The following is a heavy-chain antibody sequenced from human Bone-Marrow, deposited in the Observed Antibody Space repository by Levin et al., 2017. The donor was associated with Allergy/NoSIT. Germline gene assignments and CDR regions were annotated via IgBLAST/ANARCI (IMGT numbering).Heavy chain of an antibody. D-gene: IGHD3-3*01. CDR1: GFTFSDYY. J-gene: IGHJ4*02. CDR2: ISSSGSTI. Sequence: AGGSLRLSCAASGFTFSDYYMSWIRQAPGKGLEWVSYISSSGSTIYYADSVKGRFTISRDNAKNSLYLQMNSLRAEDTAVYYCAREEACDFWSGHYFDYWGQGTLVTVSS. CDR3: AREEACDFWSGHYFDY. V-gene: IGHV3-11*01.